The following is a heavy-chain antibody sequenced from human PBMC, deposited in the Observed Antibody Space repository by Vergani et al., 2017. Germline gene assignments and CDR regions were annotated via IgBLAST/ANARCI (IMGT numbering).Heavy chain of an antibody. D-gene: IGHD3-22*01. CDR2: IYSGGRT. CDR1: GFTVSSNY. CDR3: AKNPGYYYDSRWRFDP. J-gene: IGHJ5*02. Sequence: EVQLVETGGGLIQPGGSLRLSCAASGFTVSSNYMSWVRQAPGTGLEWVSVIYSGGRTYYADSVKGRFTISRDNPKNTLYLQMNSLRAEDTAVYYCAKNPGYYYDSRWRFDPWGQGTLVTVYS. V-gene: IGHV3-53*02.